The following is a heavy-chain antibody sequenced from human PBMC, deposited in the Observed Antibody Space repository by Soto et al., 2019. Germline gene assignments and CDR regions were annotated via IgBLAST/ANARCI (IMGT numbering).Heavy chain of an antibody. CDR1: GGSISSYY. D-gene: IGHD3-10*01. Sequence: PSETLSLTCTVSGGSISSYYWSWIRQPPGKGLEWIGYIYYSGSTNYNPSLKSRVTISVDTSKNQFSLKLSSVTAADTAVYYCARVATITMVRGVIITFYWFDPWGQGTLVTVSS. V-gene: IGHV4-59*01. J-gene: IGHJ5*02. CDR3: ARVATITMVRGVIITFYWFDP. CDR2: IYYSGST.